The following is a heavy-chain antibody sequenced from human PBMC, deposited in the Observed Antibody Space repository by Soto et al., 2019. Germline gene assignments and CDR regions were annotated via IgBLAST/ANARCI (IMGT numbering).Heavy chain of an antibody. CDR1: GYSFSSYG. CDR2: ISVHNGYT. V-gene: IGHV1-18*01. D-gene: IGHD1-1*01. J-gene: IGHJ4*02. CDR3: ARLEHNFGPHDY. Sequence: QVQLAQSGAEVKNPGVSVTVSCKASGYSFSSYGISWVRQAPGQGLEWVGWISVHNGYTKYAAELQGRVTMTTDTSTSTAYMELRSLRSDDSAVYFCARLEHNFGPHDYWGQGTLVTVTA.